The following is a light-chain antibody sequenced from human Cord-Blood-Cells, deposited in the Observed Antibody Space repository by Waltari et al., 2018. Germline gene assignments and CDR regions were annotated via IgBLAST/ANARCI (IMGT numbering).Light chain of an antibody. Sequence: IVMTQSPLSLPVTPGEPASTSCRSSQSLLHSNGSTYLYWYLQKPRRSAQLLIYLGSNRAAAAPDRISGSGSGTDATLKSSRVEARDVGVYYCRQALQAPWTSGPGTKVEMK. CDR3: RQALQAPWT. CDR1: QSLLHSNGSTY. CDR2: LGS. J-gene: IGKJ1*01. V-gene: IGKV2-28*01.